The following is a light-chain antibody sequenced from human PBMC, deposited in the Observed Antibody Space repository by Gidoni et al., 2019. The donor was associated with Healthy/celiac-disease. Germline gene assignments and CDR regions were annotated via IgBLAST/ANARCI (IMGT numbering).Light chain of an antibody. J-gene: IGKJ1*01. V-gene: IGKV3-20*01. CDR3: QQYGSSRT. CDR2: GAS. Sequence: EIVLTQSPGTPSLSPGERATLSCRASQSVSSSYLAWYQQKPGQAPRLLIDGASSRATGIPDRFSGSGSGTDFTLTISRLEPEDFAVYYCQQYGSSRTFGQGTKVEIK. CDR1: QSVSSSY.